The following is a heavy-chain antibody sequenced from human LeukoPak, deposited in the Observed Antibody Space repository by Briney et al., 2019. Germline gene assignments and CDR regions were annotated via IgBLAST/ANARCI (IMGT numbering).Heavy chain of an antibody. Sequence: GGSLRLSCAASGFTFNTYWMHWVRHAPGKGLVWVSRIKSDGSSTKYADSVKGRFTISRDNANNRLYLQMNSLRVDDTAVYFCAREAKVTSNAFDIWGQGTVVAVSS. D-gene: IGHD4-17*01. V-gene: IGHV3-74*03. CDR2: IKSDGSST. J-gene: IGHJ3*02. CDR1: GFTFNTYW. CDR3: AREAKVTSNAFDI.